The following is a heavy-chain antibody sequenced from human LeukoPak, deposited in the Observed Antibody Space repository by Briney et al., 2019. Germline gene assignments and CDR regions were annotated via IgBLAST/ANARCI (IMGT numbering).Heavy chain of an antibody. CDR3: ASHYDTSGYHYFDF. V-gene: IGHV3-30-3*01. Sequence: GGSLRLSCAASGFTLSAYAMHWVRQAPGKGLEWVAVISYDGSNKYYADSVKGRFTISRDSSKNTLYPQTNSLRAEDTAVYYCASHYDTSGYHYFDFRGQGTLVTVSS. CDR1: GFTLSAYA. CDR2: ISYDGSNK. J-gene: IGHJ4*02. D-gene: IGHD3-22*01.